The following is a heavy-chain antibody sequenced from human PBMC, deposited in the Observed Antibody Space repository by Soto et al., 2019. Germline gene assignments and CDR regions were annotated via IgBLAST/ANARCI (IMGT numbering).Heavy chain of an antibody. CDR3: AKDLSGYYSPCDY. Sequence: GGSLRLSCAASGFTFSSYGMHWVRQAPGKGLEWVAVISYDGSNKYYADPVKGRFTISRDNSKNTLYLQMNSLRAEDTAVYHCAKDLSGYYSPCDYWGQGTLVTVSS. D-gene: IGHD3-22*01. CDR2: ISYDGSNK. V-gene: IGHV3-30*18. J-gene: IGHJ4*02. CDR1: GFTFSSYG.